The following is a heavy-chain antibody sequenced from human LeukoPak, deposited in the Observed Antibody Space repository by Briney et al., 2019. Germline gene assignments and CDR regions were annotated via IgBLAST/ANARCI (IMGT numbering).Heavy chain of an antibody. V-gene: IGHV3-30*03. J-gene: IGHJ3*02. CDR2: ISYDGSNK. D-gene: IGHD5-18*01. Sequence: TGGSLRLSCAASGFTFSSCGMHWVRQAPGKGLEWVAVISYDGSNKFYADSVSGRFTISRDNSKNTLYLQMNSLRAEDTAVYYCAAKGYIYGNNAFDIWGQGTMVTVSS. CDR1: GFTFSSCG. CDR3: AAKGYIYGNNAFDI.